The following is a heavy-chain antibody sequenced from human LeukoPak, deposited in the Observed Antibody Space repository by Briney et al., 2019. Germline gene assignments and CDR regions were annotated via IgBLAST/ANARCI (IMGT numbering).Heavy chain of an antibody. V-gene: IGHV3-64*01. CDR3: ARGRGTTVTASMDV. Sequence: GGSLRLSCAASGFSFSSYAMHWVRQAPGKGLEYVSGITSRGTDTSYANSVKGRFTISRDNSKNTLYHQMGSLRVEDMAVYYCARGRGTTVTASMDVWGQGTTVTVSS. CDR2: ITSRGTDT. J-gene: IGHJ6*02. D-gene: IGHD4-17*01. CDR1: GFSFSSYA.